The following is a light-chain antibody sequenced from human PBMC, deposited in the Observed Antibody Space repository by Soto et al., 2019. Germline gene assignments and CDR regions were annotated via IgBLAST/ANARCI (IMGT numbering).Light chain of an antibody. CDR1: QSISSY. Sequence: DIQMTQCPSSVSASVGDRVTISCRASQSISSYLNWYQQKPGKAPKLLIYAASSLQSGVPSRFSGSGSGTDFTLTISSLQPEDFATYYCQQSYSTPRTFGQGTKVDIK. J-gene: IGKJ1*01. CDR2: AAS. CDR3: QQSYSTPRT. V-gene: IGKV1-39*01.